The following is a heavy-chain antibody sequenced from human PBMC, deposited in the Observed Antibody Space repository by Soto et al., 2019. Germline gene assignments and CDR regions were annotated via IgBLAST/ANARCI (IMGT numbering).Heavy chain of an antibody. Sequence: SETLSLTCAVSSSSISSSNWWSWVRQPPGKGLEWIGEIYHSGSTNYNPSLKSRVTISVDKSKNQFSLKLSSVTAADTAVYYCARRDTIFGVVTRLDYYYMDVWGKGTTVTVSS. D-gene: IGHD3-3*01. CDR3: ARRDTIFGVVTRLDYYYMDV. CDR2: IYHSGST. V-gene: IGHV4-4*02. J-gene: IGHJ6*03. CDR1: SSSISSSNW.